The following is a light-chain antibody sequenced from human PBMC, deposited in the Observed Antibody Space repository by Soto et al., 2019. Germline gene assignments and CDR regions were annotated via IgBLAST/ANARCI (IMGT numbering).Light chain of an antibody. V-gene: IGLV2-18*02. CDR2: EVS. CDR3: SSFARSATVV. J-gene: IGLJ3*02. CDR1: SSDIGYHNR. Sequence: QSVLTQPPSVSGSPGQSVTISCTGTSSDIGYHNRVSWYQQPPGTAPKLMIYEVSTRYSGVPDRFSGSKSGNTASLTISGLQAEDEADDYCSSFARSATVVFGGGTTLTVL.